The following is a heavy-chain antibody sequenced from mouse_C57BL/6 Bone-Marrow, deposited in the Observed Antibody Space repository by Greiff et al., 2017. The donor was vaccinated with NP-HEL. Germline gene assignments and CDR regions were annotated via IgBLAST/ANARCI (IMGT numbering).Heavy chain of an antibody. V-gene: IGHV1-15*01. Sequence: VHLVESGAELVKPGASVTLSCKASGYTFTDYEMHWVKQTPVHGLEWIGAIDPETGGTAYNEKFKGKAILTVDKSSSTAYMQLRSLTSEDSAVYYYTRRDGYFDYWGQGTTLTVSS. CDR3: TRRDGYFDY. D-gene: IGHD2-3*01. CDR2: IDPETGGT. J-gene: IGHJ2*01. CDR1: GYTFTDYE.